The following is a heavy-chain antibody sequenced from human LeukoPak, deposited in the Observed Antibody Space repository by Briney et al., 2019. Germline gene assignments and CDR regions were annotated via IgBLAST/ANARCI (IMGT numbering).Heavy chain of an antibody. Sequence: PGGSLRLSCAASGFTFDLYSMNWVRQPPGKGLEWIGYIYYSGSTNYNPSLKSRVTISVDTSKNQFSLKLSSVTAADTAVYYCARGRGYSYGTFDYWGQGTLVTVSS. D-gene: IGHD5-18*01. CDR1: GFTFDLYS. J-gene: IGHJ4*02. CDR3: ARGRGYSYGTFDY. CDR2: IYYSGST. V-gene: IGHV4-59*01.